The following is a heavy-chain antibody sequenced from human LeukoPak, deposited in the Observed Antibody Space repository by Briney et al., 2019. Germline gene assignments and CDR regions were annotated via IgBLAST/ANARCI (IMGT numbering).Heavy chain of an antibody. CDR1: GFTFSDYN. CDR3: ARDTPFGSY. J-gene: IGHJ4*02. CDR2: ISTHSTSI. D-gene: IGHD1-26*01. Sequence: GGSLRLSCAASGFTFSDYNMNWYRQAPGKRLDWVSYISTHSTSIYYADSVKGRFTISRDNAKSSLYLQMNSLRADDTAVYYCARDTPFGSYWGQGTLVTVSS. V-gene: IGHV3-48*01.